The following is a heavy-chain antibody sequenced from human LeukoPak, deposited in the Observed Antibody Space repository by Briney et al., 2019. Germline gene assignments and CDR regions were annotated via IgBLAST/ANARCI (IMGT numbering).Heavy chain of an antibody. V-gene: IGHV1-18*01. CDR3: ARWDRGRNSELDY. D-gene: IGHD1-26*01. CDR2: ISAYNGVT. Sequence: ASVRVSCKASGYTFTSYDINWVRQATGQGLEWMGWISAYNGVTKSAQKLQGRVTMTTDTSTSTAYMELRNLRSNDTAVYYCARWDRGRNSELDYWGQGTLVTVSS. J-gene: IGHJ4*02. CDR1: GYTFTSYD.